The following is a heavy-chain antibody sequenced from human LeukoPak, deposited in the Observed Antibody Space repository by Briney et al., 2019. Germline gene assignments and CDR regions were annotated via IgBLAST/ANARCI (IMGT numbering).Heavy chain of an antibody. CDR3: ARGGCGGDCYSGRGWYFDY. D-gene: IGHD2-21*01. CDR2: IIPIFGTA. V-gene: IGHV1-69*05. Sequence: SVKVSCKASGGTFSSYAISWVRQAPGQGLEWMGGIIPIFGTANYAQKFQGRVTITTDESTSTAYMELSSLRSEDTAVYYCARGGCGGDCYSGRGWYFDYWGQGTLVTVSS. CDR1: GGTFSSYA. J-gene: IGHJ4*02.